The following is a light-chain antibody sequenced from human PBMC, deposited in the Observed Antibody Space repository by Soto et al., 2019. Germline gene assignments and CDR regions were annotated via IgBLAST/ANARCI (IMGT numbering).Light chain of an antibody. V-gene: IGLV1-40*01. CDR1: SSNIGAGYD. CDR2: GNS. Sequence: QAVVTQPPSVSGATGQRVTISCTGSSSNIGAGYDVHWYQQLPGTAPKLLIYGNSNRPSGVPDRFSGSKSGTSASLAITGLQAEDEADYYCQSYDSSLSGRVVFGGGTKLTVL. CDR3: QSYDSSLSGRVV. J-gene: IGLJ2*01.